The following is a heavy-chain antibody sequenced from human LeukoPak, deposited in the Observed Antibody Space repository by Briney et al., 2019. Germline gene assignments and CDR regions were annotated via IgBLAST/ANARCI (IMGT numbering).Heavy chain of an antibody. J-gene: IGHJ4*02. D-gene: IGHD3-9*01. V-gene: IGHV1-2*02. CDR3: ARDPGYFYYFDY. CDR1: GYTFTGYY. CDR2: INPNSGGT. Sequence: ASVKVSCKASGYTFTGYYMHWVRQAPGQGLEWMGWINPNSGGTNYAQKFQGRVTMTRGTSISTAYMELSRLRSDDTAVYYCARDPGYFYYFDYWGQGTLVTVSS.